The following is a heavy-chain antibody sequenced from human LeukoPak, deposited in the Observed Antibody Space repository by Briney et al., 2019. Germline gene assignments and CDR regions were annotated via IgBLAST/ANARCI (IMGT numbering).Heavy chain of an antibody. J-gene: IGHJ3*02. CDR3: LTIVETPIDAFDI. D-gene: IGHD4-23*01. Sequence: GGSLRLSCAASGFTFSKYWLHWVRQPPGRGLVWLARINPDDKSTSYADSVKGRFTISIDDAKETLFLQMNSLTAEDTAVYYCLTIVETPIDAFDIWGQGAMVAVSS. CDR1: GFTFSKYW. CDR2: INPDDKST. V-gene: IGHV3-74*01.